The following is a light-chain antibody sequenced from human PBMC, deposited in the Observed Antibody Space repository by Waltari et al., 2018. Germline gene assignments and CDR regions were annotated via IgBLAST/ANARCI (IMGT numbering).Light chain of an antibody. CDR3: QQHFSSVS. J-gene: IGKJ4*01. CDR1: LSVFQSSSNHNY. V-gene: IGKV4-1*01. CDR2: WAS. Sequence: DSVLTQSPDALHVSLGETATINCKSSLSVFQSSSNHNYLAWYQPRPGQPPKLLFYWASTRDSGVPYRFSASGSDTDFTLTITSLQPEDVAVYYCQQHFSSVSFGGGTKLAI.